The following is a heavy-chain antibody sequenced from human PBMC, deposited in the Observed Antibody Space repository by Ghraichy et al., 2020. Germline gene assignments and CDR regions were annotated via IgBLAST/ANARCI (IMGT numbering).Heavy chain of an antibody. D-gene: IGHD6-13*01. CDR2: IKQDGSEK. CDR3: ARDGGLGGSWYYYNSYFDY. Sequence: GGSLRLSCAASGFTFSSYWMSWVRQAPGKGLEWVANIKQDGSEKYYVDSVKGRFTISRDNAKNSLYLQMNSLRAEDTAVYYCARDGGLGGSWYYYNSYFDYWGQGTLVTVSS. V-gene: IGHV3-7*01. J-gene: IGHJ4*02. CDR1: GFTFSSYW.